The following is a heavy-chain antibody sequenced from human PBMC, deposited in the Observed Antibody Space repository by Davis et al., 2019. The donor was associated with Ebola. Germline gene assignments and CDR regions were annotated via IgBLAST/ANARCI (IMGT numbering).Heavy chain of an antibody. CDR3: ARHQIVVVVAATPGSLDY. CDR1: GGSVSSGSYY. D-gene: IGHD2-15*01. V-gene: IGHV4-61*01. CDR2: IYYSGST. Sequence: PRGSLRLSCTVSGGSVSSGSYYWSWIRQPPGKGLEWIGYIYYSGSTNYNPSLKSRVTISVDTSKNQFSLKLTSVTAADTAVYSCARHQIVVVVAATPGSLDYWGQGTLVTVSS. J-gene: IGHJ4*02.